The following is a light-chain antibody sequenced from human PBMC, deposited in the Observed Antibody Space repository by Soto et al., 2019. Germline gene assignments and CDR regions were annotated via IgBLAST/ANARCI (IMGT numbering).Light chain of an antibody. CDR2: GAT. Sequence: DIQMTQSPSPLSASVGDRVTITCRASQSINTYLNWYQQKSGKAPKLLIYGATRLQSGVRSRFSGGGSGTDFTLTISNLQPEDVATYSCQQSYSAPLTFGGGTKVDIK. CDR1: QSINTY. J-gene: IGKJ4*01. V-gene: IGKV1-39*01. CDR3: QQSYSAPLT.